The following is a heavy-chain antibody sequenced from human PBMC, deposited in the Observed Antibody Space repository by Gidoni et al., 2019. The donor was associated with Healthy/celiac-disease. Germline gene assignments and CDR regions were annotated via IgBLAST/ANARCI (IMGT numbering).Heavy chain of an antibody. CDR1: GFTSVDYA. Sequence: EVQLVESGGGLVKPGRSLRLSCTASGFTSVDYAMSWFRQAPGKGLEWVGFSRSKAYGGTTEYAASVKGRFTISRDDSKSIAYLQMNSLKTEDTAVYYCTREASDIVATAFDYWGQGTLVTVSS. CDR3: TREASDIVATAFDY. D-gene: IGHD5-12*01. CDR2: SRSKAYGGTT. V-gene: IGHV3-49*05. J-gene: IGHJ4*02.